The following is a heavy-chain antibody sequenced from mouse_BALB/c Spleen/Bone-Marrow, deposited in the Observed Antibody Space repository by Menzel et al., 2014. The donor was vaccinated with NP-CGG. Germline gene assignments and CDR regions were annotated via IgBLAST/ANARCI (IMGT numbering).Heavy chain of an antibody. D-gene: IGHD2-1*01. J-gene: IGHJ3*01. CDR1: GYTFTSYT. CDR3: ARESYGNWFAY. V-gene: IGHV1-4*01. Sequence: VQVVESGAELARPGASVKMSCKASGYTFTSYTMHWVKQRPGQGLEWIGYINPSSGYTNYNQKFKDKATLTADKSSSTAYMQLSSLTSEDSAVYYCARESYGNWFAYWGQGTLVTVSA. CDR2: INPSSGYT.